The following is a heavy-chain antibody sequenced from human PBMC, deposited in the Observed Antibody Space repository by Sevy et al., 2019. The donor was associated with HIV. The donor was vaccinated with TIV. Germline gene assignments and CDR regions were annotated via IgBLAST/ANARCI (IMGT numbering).Heavy chain of an antibody. J-gene: IGHJ5*02. CDR1: GYTLTELS. Sequence: ASVKVSCKVSGYTLTELSMHWVRQAPGKGLEWMGGFDPEDGETIYAQKFQGRVTMTEDTSTDTAYMELSSLRSEDTAVYYCAATNQYCTNGVCYKGVGFDPWGQGTLVTVSS. CDR2: FDPEDGET. V-gene: IGHV1-24*01. CDR3: AATNQYCTNGVCYKGVGFDP. D-gene: IGHD2-8*01.